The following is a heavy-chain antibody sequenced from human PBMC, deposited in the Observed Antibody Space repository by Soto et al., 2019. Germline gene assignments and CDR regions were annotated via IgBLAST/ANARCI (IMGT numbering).Heavy chain of an antibody. J-gene: IGHJ4*02. V-gene: IGHV1-18*01. Sequence: QVHPVQSGAEVKKPGASVKVSCKASGYTFTSYGITWVRQAPGQGLEWMGWISAHNGNTDYAQKLQVRVIVTRDTSTSTAYMELRSLISDDTAVYYCARGRYGDYWGQGALVTVSS. CDR2: ISAHNGNT. D-gene: IGHD1-1*01. CDR1: GYTFTSYG. CDR3: ARGRYGDY.